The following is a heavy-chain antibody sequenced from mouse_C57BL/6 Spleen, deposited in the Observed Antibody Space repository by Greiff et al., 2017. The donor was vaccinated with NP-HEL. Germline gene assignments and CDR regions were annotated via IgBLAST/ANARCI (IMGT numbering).Heavy chain of an antibody. J-gene: IGHJ1*03. CDR1: GYAFSSSW. CDR3: ARGESRDWYFDV. V-gene: IGHV1-82*01. D-gene: IGHD1-1*01. CDR2: IYPGDGDT. Sequence: QVQLQQSGPELVKPGASVKISCKASGYAFSSSWMNWVKQRPGKGLEWIGRIYPGDGDTNYNGKFKGKATLTADKSSSTAYMQLSSLTSEDSAVYFCARGESRDWYFDVWGKGTTVTVSS.